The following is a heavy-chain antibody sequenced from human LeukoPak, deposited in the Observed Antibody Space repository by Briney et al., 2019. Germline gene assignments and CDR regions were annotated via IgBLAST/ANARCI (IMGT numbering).Heavy chain of an antibody. CDR3: ARGEGTLSWPHFDY. CDR2: IIPIFGTA. J-gene: IGHJ4*02. D-gene: IGHD3-16*02. Sequence: SVKVSFKASGGTLSCYAISWVRQAPGQGLEWMGRIIPIFGTANYAQKFQGRVTITTDESTSTAYMELSSLRTADTAVYYCARGEGTLSWPHFDYGGQGTLVTVSS. CDR1: GGTLSCYA. V-gene: IGHV1-69*05.